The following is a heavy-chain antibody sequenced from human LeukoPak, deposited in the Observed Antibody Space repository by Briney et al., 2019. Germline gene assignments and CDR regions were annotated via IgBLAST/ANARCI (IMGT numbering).Heavy chain of an antibody. Sequence: ASVKVSCKASGFTFTSYGISWVRQAPGQGLEWMGWISVYDVNTNYAQKLQGRVTMTTDTSTTTAYMELRSLRSDDTAVYYCARHRGATVTTDFDYWGQGTLVTVSS. CDR2: ISVYDVNT. D-gene: IGHD4-17*01. J-gene: IGHJ4*02. CDR3: ARHRGATVTTDFDY. CDR1: GFTFTSYG. V-gene: IGHV1-18*01.